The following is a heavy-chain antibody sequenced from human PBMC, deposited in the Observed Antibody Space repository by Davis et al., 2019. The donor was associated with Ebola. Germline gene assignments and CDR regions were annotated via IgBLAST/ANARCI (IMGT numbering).Heavy chain of an antibody. CDR2: ISKTSVYT. J-gene: IGHJ4*02. CDR1: GFTSSGFTFSDYD. Sequence: GGSLRLSCPASGFTSSGFTFSDYDMHWVRQAPGKGLEWVSTISKTSVYTYYAESVKGRFTISRDNAKNSLYLQMDGLRVEDTAVYYCASGLDYWGQGSLVTVSS. CDR3: ASGLDY. V-gene: IGHV3-21*01.